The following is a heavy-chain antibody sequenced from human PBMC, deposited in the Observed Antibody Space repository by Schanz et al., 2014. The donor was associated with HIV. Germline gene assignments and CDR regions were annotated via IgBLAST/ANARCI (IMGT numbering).Heavy chain of an antibody. D-gene: IGHD2-2*01. CDR3: AKVGRIYSTTWIDY. Sequence: QLVESGGGLVQPGRSRRLSCAASGFTFSDYAMTWVRQAPGKGLEWVSAISGSGGSTYYADSVKGRFTISRDNSKNTVFLQMNSLRREDTAVYYCAKVGRIYSTTWIDYWGQGTQVTVSS. J-gene: IGHJ4*02. V-gene: IGHV3-23*04. CDR2: ISGSGGST. CDR1: GFTFSDYA.